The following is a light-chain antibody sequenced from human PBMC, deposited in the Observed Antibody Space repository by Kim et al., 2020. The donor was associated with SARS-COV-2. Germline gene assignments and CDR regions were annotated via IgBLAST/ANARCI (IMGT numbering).Light chain of an antibody. Sequence: QSALTQPASVSESPGQSITISCTGSSSDVGDYNYVSWHQQHPGKAPKVMIYDVSKRPSGVSNRFSGSKSGNTASLTISGLQAEDEADYYCSSYTSRNTWVFGGGTQLTVL. CDR2: DVS. V-gene: IGLV2-14*01. CDR1: SSDVGDYNY. CDR3: SSYTSRNTWV. J-gene: IGLJ3*02.